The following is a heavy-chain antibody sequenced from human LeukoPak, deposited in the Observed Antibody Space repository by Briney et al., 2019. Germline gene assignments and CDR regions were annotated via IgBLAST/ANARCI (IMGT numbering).Heavy chain of an antibody. V-gene: IGHV1-3*01. CDR3: VGGSLGY. J-gene: IGHJ4*02. CDR1: GYTFITSS. Sequence: ASVEVSCKTLGYTFITSSIYWVRQAPGQRLEWLGWITVASGNTRYSGNLQGRVTLTRDTSANTAYMELRNLKFEDTAVYYCVGGSLGYWGQGTLVTVSS. CDR2: ITVASGNT.